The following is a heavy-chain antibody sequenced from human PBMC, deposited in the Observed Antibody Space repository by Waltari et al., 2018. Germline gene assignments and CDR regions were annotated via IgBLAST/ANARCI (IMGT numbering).Heavy chain of an antibody. CDR1: GFTFDDYT. CDR3: AKDMYGSGWYDY. D-gene: IGHD6-19*01. Sequence: EAQLVESGGVVVQPGGSLRLSCAASGFTFDDYTMHWVRQAPGKGLEWVSLISWDGGSTYYADSVKGRFTISRDNSKNSLYLQMNSLRTEDTALYYCAKDMYGSGWYDYWGQGTLVTVSS. CDR2: ISWDGGST. J-gene: IGHJ4*02. V-gene: IGHV3-43*01.